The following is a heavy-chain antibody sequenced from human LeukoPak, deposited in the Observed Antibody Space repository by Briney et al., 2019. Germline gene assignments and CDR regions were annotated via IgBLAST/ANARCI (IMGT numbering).Heavy chain of an antibody. CDR3: ARGGIAAAGTGGPPYYYYYYMAV. CDR1: GYTFTSYG. V-gene: IGHV1-69*13. J-gene: IGHJ6*03. CDR2: IIPIFGTA. D-gene: IGHD6-13*01. Sequence: SVKVSCKASGYTFTSYGISWVRQAPGQGLEWMGGIIPIFGTANYAQKFQGRVTITADESTSTAYMELSSLRSEDTAVYYCARGGIAAAGTGGPPYYYYYYMAVWGKGTTVTISS.